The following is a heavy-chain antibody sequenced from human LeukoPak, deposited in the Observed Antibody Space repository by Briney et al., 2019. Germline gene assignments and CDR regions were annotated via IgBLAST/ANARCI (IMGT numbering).Heavy chain of an antibody. CDR3: ARKGGLFDY. Sequence: SETLSLTCTVSGGSIMYYYWSWIRQSPGKGLEWIGYIYYNGSTNYNPSLKSRVSISVDTSKNQFSLKVTSVTAADTAVYYCARKGGLFDYWGQGTLFTVSS. J-gene: IGHJ4*02. D-gene: IGHD2-15*01. CDR1: GGSIMYYY. CDR2: IYYNGST. V-gene: IGHV4-59*01.